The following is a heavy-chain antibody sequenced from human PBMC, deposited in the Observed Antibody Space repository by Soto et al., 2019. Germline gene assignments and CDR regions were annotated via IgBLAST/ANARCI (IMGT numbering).Heavy chain of an antibody. J-gene: IGHJ4*02. CDR1: GFTFRSHG. CDR2: IWYDGSHQ. D-gene: IGHD2-21*01. V-gene: IGHV3-33*01. Sequence: ESGGGVVQPGRSLRLSCAASGFTFRSHGMHWVRQAPGKGLEWVAVIWYDGSHQYYGDSVKGRFTISRDNSKNTLSLQMNSLRDEDTAIYYCAREGYGGEAPFACWGQGTLVTVSS. CDR3: AREGYGGEAPFAC.